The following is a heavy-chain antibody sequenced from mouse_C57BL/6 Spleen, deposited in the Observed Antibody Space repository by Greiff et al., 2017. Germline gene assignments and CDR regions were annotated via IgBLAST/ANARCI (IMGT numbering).Heavy chain of an antibody. CDR3: ARSKTCFGY. J-gene: IGHJ2*01. CDR1: GYTFTSYW. CDR2: IDPSDSYT. V-gene: IGHV1-69*01. Sequence: QVQLQQPGAELVMPGASVKLSCKASGYTFTSYWMHWVKQRPGQGLEWIGEIDPSDSYTNYNQKFKGKSTLTVDKSSSTAYMQLSSLTSEDSAVXYCARSKTCFGYWGQGTTLTVSS.